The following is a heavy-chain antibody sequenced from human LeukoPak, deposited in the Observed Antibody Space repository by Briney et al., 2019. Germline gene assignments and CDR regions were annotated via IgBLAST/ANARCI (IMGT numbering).Heavy chain of an antibody. CDR1: GFTFSDYY. CDR3: ASGFARASYYYYMDV. D-gene: IGHD3-10*01. CDR2: ISSSGSTI. V-gene: IGHV3-11*04. Sequence: GGSLRLSCAASGFTFSDYYMSWIRQAPGKGLEWVSYISSSGSTIYYADSVKGRFTISRDNSKNTLYLQMNSLRAEDTAVYYCASGFARASYYYYMDVWGKGTTVTISS. J-gene: IGHJ6*03.